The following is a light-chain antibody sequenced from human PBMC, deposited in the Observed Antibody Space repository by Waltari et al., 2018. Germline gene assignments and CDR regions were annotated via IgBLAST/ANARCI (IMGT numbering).Light chain of an antibody. CDR2: LTS. J-gene: IGLJ2*01. CDR3: QSYDSSLGGYVI. Sequence: QSVLTQPPSVSGAPGQRVAISCTGSSSNIGAGYDVHWYQQHPGTAPKLLIFLTSPRHPGVPDRFSGSKSGTSASLAITGLQAEDEADYYCQSYDSSLGGYVIFGGGTKLTVL. CDR1: SSNIGAGYD. V-gene: IGLV1-40*01.